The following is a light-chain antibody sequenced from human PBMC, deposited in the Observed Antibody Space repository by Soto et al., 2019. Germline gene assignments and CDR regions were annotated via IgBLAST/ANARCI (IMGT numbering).Light chain of an antibody. Sequence: QSVLTQPPSASGTPGQRVTISCSGSSSNIGSNYVYWYQQVPGTTPKLLIYKNNQRPSGVPDRFSGSKSGTSASLAISGLGSDDEADYYCAVWDDSLSGREVFGGGTQLTVL. V-gene: IGLV1-47*01. CDR2: KNN. CDR3: AVWDDSLSGREV. J-gene: IGLJ2*01. CDR1: SSNIGSNY.